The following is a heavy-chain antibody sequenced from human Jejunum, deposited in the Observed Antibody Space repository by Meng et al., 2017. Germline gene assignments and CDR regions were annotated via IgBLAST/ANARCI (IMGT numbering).Heavy chain of an antibody. Sequence: GESLKISCAASGFTYNRYVMRWVRQAPGKGLEWVSAISDSGDKTYYADSVKGRFTISRDNSKNTLYLQMNSLRAEDTAVYYCAKGCDSSGGDYRYWGQGTLVTVSS. D-gene: IGHD6-19*01. J-gene: IGHJ4*02. CDR3: AKGCDSSGGDYRY. CDR1: GFTYNRYV. CDR2: ISDSGDKT. V-gene: IGHV3-23*01.